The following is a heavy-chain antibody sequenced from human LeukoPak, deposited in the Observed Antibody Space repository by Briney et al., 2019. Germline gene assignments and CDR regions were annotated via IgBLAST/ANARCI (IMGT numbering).Heavy chain of an antibody. D-gene: IGHD4-11*01. V-gene: IGHV1-69*05. CDR1: GGTFNSYV. CDR2: IIPSFGTA. CDR3: ARPMTTVTTGFDY. Sequence: ASVKVSCKASGGTFNSYVINWVRQAPGQGLEWMGRIIPSFGTANYAQKFQGRVTITTDESTSTAYMELSNLRSEDTAVYFCARPMTTVTTGFDYWGQGTLVTVSS. J-gene: IGHJ4*02.